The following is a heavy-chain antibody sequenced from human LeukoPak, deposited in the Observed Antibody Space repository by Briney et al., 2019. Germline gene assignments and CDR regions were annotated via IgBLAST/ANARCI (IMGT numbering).Heavy chain of an antibody. CDR3: ARGTYYYGSGTRFDY. Sequence: SETLSLTCTVSGGSISSYYWSWIRQPAGKGLEWIGRIYTSGSTNYNPSLKSRVTMSVDTSKNQFSLKLSSVTAADTAVYYCARGTYYYGSGTRFDYWGQGTLVTVSS. D-gene: IGHD3-10*01. CDR2: IYTSGST. V-gene: IGHV4-4*07. J-gene: IGHJ4*02. CDR1: GGSISSYY.